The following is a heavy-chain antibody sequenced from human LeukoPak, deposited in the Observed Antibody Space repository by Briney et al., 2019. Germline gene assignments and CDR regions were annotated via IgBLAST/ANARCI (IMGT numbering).Heavy chain of an antibody. CDR3: ARYSGYVGFDY. V-gene: IGHV4-30-2*01. D-gene: IGHD5-12*01. CDR1: GGSISSGGYS. CDR2: IYHSGST. J-gene: IGHJ4*02. Sequence: SQTLSLTCAVSGGSISSGGYSWSWIRQPPGKGLEWIGYIYHSGSTYYNPSLKSRVTILVDRSKNQFSLKLSSVTAADTAVYYSARYSGYVGFDYWGQGTLVTVSS.